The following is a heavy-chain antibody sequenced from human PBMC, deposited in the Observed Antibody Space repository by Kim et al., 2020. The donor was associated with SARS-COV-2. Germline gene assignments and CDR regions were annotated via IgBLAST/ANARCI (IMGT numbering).Heavy chain of an antibody. CDR2: IYYSGST. CDR3: ARLGPGLLNWFDP. V-gene: IGHV4-39*01. Sequence: WGGIRQPPGKGLEWIGSIYYSGSTYYNPSLKSRGTISVDTSKNQFSLKLSSVTAADTAVYYCARLGPGLLNWFDPWGQGTLVTVSS. D-gene: IGHD1-26*01. J-gene: IGHJ5*02.